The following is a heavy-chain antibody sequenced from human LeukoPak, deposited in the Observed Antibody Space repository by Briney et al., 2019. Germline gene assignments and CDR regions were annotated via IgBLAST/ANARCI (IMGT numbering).Heavy chain of an antibody. Sequence: ASETLSLTCTVSGGSISSYYWSWIRQPPGKGLEWIGYIYYSGGTNYNPSLKSRVTISVDTSKNQFSLKLSSVTAADTAVYYCARGLAAAGSYYMDVWGKGTTVTISS. CDR3: ARGLAAAGSYYMDV. CDR1: GGSISSYY. V-gene: IGHV4-59*01. CDR2: IYYSGGT. J-gene: IGHJ6*03. D-gene: IGHD6-13*01.